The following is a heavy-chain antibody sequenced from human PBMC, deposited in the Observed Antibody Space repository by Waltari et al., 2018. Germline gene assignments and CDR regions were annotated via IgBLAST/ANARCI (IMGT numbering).Heavy chain of an antibody. D-gene: IGHD3-3*01. Sequence: EVQLVESGGGLVKPGGSLRLSCAASGFTFSSYSMNWVRQAPGKGLEWVSSISSRSSYIYYADSVKGRFTISRDNTKNSLYLQMNSLRAEDTAVYYCARDGPRAGGFWSGYPAGDGFDIWGQGTMVTVSS. CDR1: GFTFSSYS. J-gene: IGHJ3*02. CDR2: ISSRSSYI. V-gene: IGHV3-21*02. CDR3: ARDGPRAGGFWSGYPAGDGFDI.